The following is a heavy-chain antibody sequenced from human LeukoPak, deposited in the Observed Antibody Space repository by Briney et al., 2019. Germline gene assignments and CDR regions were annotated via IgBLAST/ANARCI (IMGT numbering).Heavy chain of an antibody. CDR3: ATDSGGDYTGDAFDI. J-gene: IGHJ3*02. CDR1: GYTLTELS. V-gene: IGHV1-24*01. D-gene: IGHD4-17*01. CDR2: FDPEDGET. Sequence: GASVKVSCKVSGYTLTELSMHWVRQAPGKGLEWMGGFDPEDGETIYAQKFQGRVTMTEDTSTDTAYMEPSSLRSEDTAVYYCATDSGGDYTGDAFDIWGQGTMVTVSS.